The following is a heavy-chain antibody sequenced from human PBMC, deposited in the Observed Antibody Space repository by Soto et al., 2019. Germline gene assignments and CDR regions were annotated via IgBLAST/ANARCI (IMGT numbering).Heavy chain of an antibody. V-gene: IGHV1-18*01. J-gene: IGHJ4*02. Sequence: GASVKVSCKASGYTFTSYGISWVRQAPGQGLEWMGWISAYNGNTNYAQKLQGRVTMTTDTSTSTAYMELRSLRSDDTAVYYCARDLTTVTTLGLYYFDYWGQGTLVTVSS. CDR3: ARDLTTVTTLGLYYFDY. CDR1: GYTFTSYG. D-gene: IGHD4-17*01. CDR2: ISAYNGNT.